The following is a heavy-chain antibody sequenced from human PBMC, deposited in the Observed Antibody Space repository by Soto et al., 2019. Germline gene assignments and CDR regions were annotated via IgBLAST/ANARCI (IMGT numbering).Heavy chain of an antibody. CDR1: GYTFTSYA. D-gene: IGHD5-12*01. Sequence: ASVKVSCKASGYTFTSYAMHWVRQAPGQRLEWMGWINAGNGNTKYSQKFQGRVTITRDTSASTAYMELSSLRSEDTAVYYCARDRVALVSASEDYYYYYGMDVWGQGTTVTVSS. V-gene: IGHV1-3*01. CDR2: INAGNGNT. CDR3: ARDRVALVSASEDYYYYYGMDV. J-gene: IGHJ6*02.